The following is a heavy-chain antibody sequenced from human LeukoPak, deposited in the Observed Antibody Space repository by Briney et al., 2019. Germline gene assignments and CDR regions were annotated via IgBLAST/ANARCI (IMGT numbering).Heavy chain of an antibody. D-gene: IGHD2-2*01. V-gene: IGHV4-39*01. CDR2: ISYSGNT. CDR1: GGSINSSSNQ. J-gene: IGHJ4*02. Sequence: SETLSLTCTVSGGSINSSSNQWGWIRQPPGKGLEWIGSISYSGNTYYKPSLKSRVTVSVDTSKKQFSLKLSSVTAADTAVYFCAKIPIVIVPAYFDSWGQGTLVAVSS. CDR3: AKIPIVIVPAYFDS.